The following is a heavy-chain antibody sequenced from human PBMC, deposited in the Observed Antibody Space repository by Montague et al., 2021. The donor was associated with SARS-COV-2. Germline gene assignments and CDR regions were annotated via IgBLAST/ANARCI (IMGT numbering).Heavy chain of an antibody. V-gene: IGHV4-59*01. D-gene: IGHD2-15*01. CDR1: GASISSYY. CDR3: ARLTQLGYCSSASCSPALYFDY. CDR2: IYYSGST. Sequence: ETLSLTCTVSGASISSYYWSWIRQPPGKGLEWIGYIYYSGSTNYNPSLKSRVTISVDTSKNQFSLQLSSVTAADTAFYYCARLTQLGYCSSASCSPALYFDYWGQGFLVSVSS. J-gene: IGHJ4*02.